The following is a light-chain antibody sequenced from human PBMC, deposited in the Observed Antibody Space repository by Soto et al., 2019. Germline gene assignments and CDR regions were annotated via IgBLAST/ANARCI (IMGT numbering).Light chain of an antibody. CDR3: SSYTTSNTRQIV. Sequence: QSVFTQPASVSGSPGQSITISCTGTSSDVGGYNYVSWYQHHPGKAPKLMIYDVSNRPSGVSNRFSGSKSGNTASLTISGLQPEDEADYYCSSYTTSNTRQIVFGTGTKVTVL. J-gene: IGLJ1*01. V-gene: IGLV2-14*03. CDR1: SSDVGGYNY. CDR2: DVS.